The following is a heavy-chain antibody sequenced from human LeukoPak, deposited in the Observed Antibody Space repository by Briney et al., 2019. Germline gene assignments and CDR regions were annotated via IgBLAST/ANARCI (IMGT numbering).Heavy chain of an antibody. CDR1: GFTFSSNW. J-gene: IGHJ4*02. CDR3: ARDPNYGGNSAGDY. V-gene: IGHV3-7*01. D-gene: IGHD4-23*01. Sequence: GGSLRLSCATSGFTFSSNWMSWVRHAPGRGLEWVANIKPDGSAEYYAASVKGRFTLSRDNAKNSLYLQMNSLRAEDTAVYYCARDPNYGGNSAGDYWGQGTLVTVSS. CDR2: IKPDGSAE.